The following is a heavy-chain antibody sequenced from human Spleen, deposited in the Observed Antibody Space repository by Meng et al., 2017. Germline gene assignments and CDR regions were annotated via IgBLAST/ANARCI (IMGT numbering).Heavy chain of an antibody. CDR1: GGSISSGGFY. D-gene: IGHD4-17*01. CDR3: ARVTTVTQYFDY. Sequence: QVQLREPGPVHVKPSQTLPLTGTVSGGSISSGGFYWSWIRQHPGKALEWIGYIYYSGSTYYNPSLKSLVTISVDTSKNQFSLKLSSVTAADTAVYYCARVTTVTQYFDYWGQGTLVTVSS. V-gene: IGHV4-31*01. J-gene: IGHJ4*02. CDR2: IYYSGST.